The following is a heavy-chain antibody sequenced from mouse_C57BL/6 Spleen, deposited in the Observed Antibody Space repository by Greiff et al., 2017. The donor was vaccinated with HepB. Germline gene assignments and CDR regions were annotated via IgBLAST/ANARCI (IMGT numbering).Heavy chain of an antibody. J-gene: IGHJ4*01. CDR1: GFTFTDYY. CDR2: IRNKANGYTT. Sequence: EVHLVESGGGLVQPGGSLSLSCAASGFTFTDYYMSWVRQPPGKALEWLGFIRNKANGYTTEYSASVKGRFTISRDNSQSILYLQMNALRAEDSATYYCARRAGTGAMDYWGQGTSVTVSS. CDR3: ARRAGTGAMDY. D-gene: IGHD4-1*01. V-gene: IGHV7-3*01.